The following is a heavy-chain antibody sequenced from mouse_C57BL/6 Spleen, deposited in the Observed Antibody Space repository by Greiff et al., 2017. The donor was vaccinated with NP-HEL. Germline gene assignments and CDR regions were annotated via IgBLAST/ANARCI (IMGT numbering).Heavy chain of an antibody. CDR1: GYSITSGYY. Sequence: VQLQESGPGLVKPSQSLSLTCSVTGYSITSGYYWNWIRQFPGNKLEWMGYISYDGSNNYNPSLKNRISITRDTSKNQFFLKLNSLTTEDTATYYCARGKIYYGNYDYFDYWGQGTTLTVSS. V-gene: IGHV3-6*01. D-gene: IGHD2-1*01. J-gene: IGHJ2*01. CDR2: ISYDGSN. CDR3: ARGKIYYGNYDYFDY.